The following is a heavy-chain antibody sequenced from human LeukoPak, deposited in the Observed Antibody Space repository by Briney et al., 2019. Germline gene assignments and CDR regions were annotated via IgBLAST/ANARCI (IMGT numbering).Heavy chain of an antibody. CDR1: GFTVSNTF. J-gene: IGHJ3*02. V-gene: IGHV3-53*01. CDR3: ARVQFFGTYSEAFDI. CDR2: IYTGGTK. D-gene: IGHD1-26*01. Sequence: GVLRLSCAASGFTVSNTFVTWVRQAPGKGPEWVSIIYTGGTKHYADSVRGRFTNSRDDSKNTLYLQVNSLRAEDTAVYYCARVQFFGTYSEAFDIWGRGTMVTVSS.